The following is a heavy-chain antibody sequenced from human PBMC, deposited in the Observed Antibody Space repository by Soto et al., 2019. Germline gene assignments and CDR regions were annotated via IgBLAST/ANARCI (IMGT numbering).Heavy chain of an antibody. CDR2: ISSNGGST. D-gene: IGHD4-17*01. V-gene: IGHV3-64*01. Sequence: GGSLRLSCAASGFTFSSYAMHWVRQAPGKGLEYVSAISSNGGSTYYANSVKGRFTISRDNSKNTLYLQMGSLRAEDMAVYYCARGAPSTVTKYYFDYWGQGTLVTVSS. J-gene: IGHJ4*02. CDR3: ARGAPSTVTKYYFDY. CDR1: GFTFSSYA.